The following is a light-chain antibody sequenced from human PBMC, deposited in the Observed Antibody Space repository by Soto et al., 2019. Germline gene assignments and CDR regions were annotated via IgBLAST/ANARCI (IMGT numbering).Light chain of an antibody. CDR1: QSISSS. J-gene: IGKJ2*01. CDR3: LQTYTTPIT. CDR2: AAS. Sequence: DIQMTQSPSSLSASVGDRVTITCRASQSISSSLHWYQQTSGKGPKLLIFAASALQAGVPSRFSGSGSGSYFTLTIDSLQPDDFATYYCLQTYTTPITFGQGTKLEI. V-gene: IGKV1-39*01.